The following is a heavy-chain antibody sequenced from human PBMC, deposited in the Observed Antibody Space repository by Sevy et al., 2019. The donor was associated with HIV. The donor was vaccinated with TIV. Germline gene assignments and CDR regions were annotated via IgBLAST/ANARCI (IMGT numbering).Heavy chain of an antibody. D-gene: IGHD3-22*01. CDR1: GFTFSSYW. Sequence: GGSLRFSCAASGFTFSSYWMSWVRQAPGQGLERVPHIKQDGSGKYHPDSVQGRFTISRDNAKNSLYLQMNSLRAEDTAVYYCAREGSITMIVVVKGAFDIWGQGTMVTVSS. CDR3: AREGSITMIVVVKGAFDI. V-gene: IGHV3-7*01. CDR2: IKQDGSGK. J-gene: IGHJ3*02.